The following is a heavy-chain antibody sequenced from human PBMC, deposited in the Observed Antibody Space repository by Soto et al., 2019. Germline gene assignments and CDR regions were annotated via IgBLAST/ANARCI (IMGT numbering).Heavy chain of an antibody. D-gene: IGHD6-13*01. CDR3: ARGGAIAAAGNFDY. Sequence: GQGLEWMGWISAYNGNTNYAQKLQGRVTMTTDTSTSTAYMELRSLRSDDTAVYYCARGGAIAAAGNFDYRGQGTLVTVSS. J-gene: IGHJ4*02. V-gene: IGHV1-18*01. CDR2: ISAYNGNT.